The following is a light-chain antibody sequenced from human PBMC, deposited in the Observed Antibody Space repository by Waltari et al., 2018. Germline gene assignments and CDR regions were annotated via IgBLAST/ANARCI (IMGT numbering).Light chain of an antibody. Sequence: SYELTQPPSVSVSPGQTASIPCSGDKLGDKYACWYQQKPGQSPGLVIHQVSKRPSGIPERFSGSNSGNTATLTISGTQAMDEADYYCQAWDSSTVVFGGGTKLTVL. CDR2: QVS. J-gene: IGLJ2*01. V-gene: IGLV3-1*01. CDR1: KLGDKY. CDR3: QAWDSSTVV.